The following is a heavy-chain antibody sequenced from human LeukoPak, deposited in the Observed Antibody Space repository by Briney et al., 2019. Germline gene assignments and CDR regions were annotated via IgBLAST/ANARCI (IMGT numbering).Heavy chain of an antibody. CDR2: ISYDGSNK. Sequence: GGSLRLSCAASGFTFSSYGMQWVRQAPGKGLEWVAVISYDGSNKYYADSVKGLFTISRDNSKNTLYLQMNSLRAEDTAVYYCAKNSGSYYFDYWGQGTLVTVSS. CDR1: GFTFSSYG. CDR3: AKNSGSYYFDY. J-gene: IGHJ4*02. D-gene: IGHD1-26*01. V-gene: IGHV3-30*18.